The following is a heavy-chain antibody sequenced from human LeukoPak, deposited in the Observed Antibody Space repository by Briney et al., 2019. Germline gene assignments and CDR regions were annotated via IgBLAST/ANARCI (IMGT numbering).Heavy chain of an antibody. CDR2: IKQDGSEK. D-gene: IGHD1-26*01. V-gene: IGHV3-7*01. J-gene: IGHJ4*02. CDR1: GFTFSSYW. CDR3: ASMGEWELTQFDY. Sequence: GGSLRLSCAASGFTFSSYWMSWVRQAPGKGLEWVANIKQDGSEKYYVDSVKGRFTISRDNAKNSLYLQMNSLRAEDTAVYYCASMGEWELTQFDYWGQGTLVTVSS.